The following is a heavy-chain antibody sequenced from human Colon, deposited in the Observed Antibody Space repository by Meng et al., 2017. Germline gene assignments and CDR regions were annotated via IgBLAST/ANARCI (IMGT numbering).Heavy chain of an antibody. J-gene: IGHJ6*03. CDR1: GFTFSSYW. CDR3: ARARSGSYYGDV. Sequence: GGSLRLSCAASGFTFSSYWMHWVRQAPGKGLVWVSRINSDGSSTTYADSVKGRFTIYRDNAKNTLYMQMNSLRAEDTDVYYCARARSGSYYGDVWGQGTTVTVSS. CDR2: INSDGSST. D-gene: IGHD1-26*01. V-gene: IGHV3-74*01.